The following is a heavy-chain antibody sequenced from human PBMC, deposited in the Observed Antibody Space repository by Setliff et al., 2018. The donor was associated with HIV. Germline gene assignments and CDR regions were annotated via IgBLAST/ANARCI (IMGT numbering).Heavy chain of an antibody. Sequence: ASVKVSCKASGGTFSSYAISWVRQAPGQGLEWMGWISAYNGNTNYAQKLQGRVTMTTDTSTSTAYMELRSLRSDDTAVYYCAAGYGSGSYGAFDIWGQGTMVTVSS. V-gene: IGHV1-18*01. CDR1: GGTFSSYA. D-gene: IGHD3-10*01. J-gene: IGHJ3*02. CDR2: ISAYNGNT. CDR3: AAGYGSGSYGAFDI.